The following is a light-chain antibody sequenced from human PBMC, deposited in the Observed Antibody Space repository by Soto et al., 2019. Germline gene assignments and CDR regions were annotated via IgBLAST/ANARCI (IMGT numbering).Light chain of an antibody. V-gene: IGKV2-28*01. CDR2: LAS. Sequence: EIVLTQSPVSLPVTPGEPASISCRSSQSLLHRDGHDYLDWYLQKPGQSPQLLIDLASNRASGVPDRFSGSGSGTDFTLKISRVEAEDVGVYYCMQALEALRTFGQGTKVEIK. CDR1: QSLLHRDGHDY. J-gene: IGKJ1*01. CDR3: MQALEALRT.